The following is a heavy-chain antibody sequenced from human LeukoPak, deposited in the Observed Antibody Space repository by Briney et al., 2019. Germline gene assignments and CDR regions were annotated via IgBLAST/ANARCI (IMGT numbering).Heavy chain of an antibody. CDR2: INPNSGGT. CDR1: GYTFTGYY. V-gene: IGHV1-2*02. Sequence: ASVKVSCKASGYTFTGYYMHWVRQAPGQGLEWMGWINPNSGGTNYAQKFQGRVTMTRDTSISTAYMELSRLRSDDTAVYYCATGGFCSSTSCYFDAFDIWGQGTMVTVSS. CDR3: ATGGFCSSTSCYFDAFDI. J-gene: IGHJ3*02. D-gene: IGHD2-2*01.